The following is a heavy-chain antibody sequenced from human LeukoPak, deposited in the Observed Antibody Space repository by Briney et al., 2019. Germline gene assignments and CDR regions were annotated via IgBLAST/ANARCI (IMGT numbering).Heavy chain of an antibody. Sequence: GGSLRLSCAASGFTFSDYYMSWIRQAPGKGLEWVSYISSSSSYTNYADSVKGRFTISRDNAKNSLYLRMNSLRAEDTAVYYCARGVVPAATYNWFDPWGQGTLVTVSS. CDR3: ARGVVPAATYNWFDP. CDR1: GFTFSDYY. CDR2: ISSSSSYT. J-gene: IGHJ5*02. V-gene: IGHV3-11*06. D-gene: IGHD2-2*01.